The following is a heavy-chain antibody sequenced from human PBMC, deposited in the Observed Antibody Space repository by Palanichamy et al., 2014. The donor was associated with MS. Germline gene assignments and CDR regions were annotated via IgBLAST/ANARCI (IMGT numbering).Heavy chain of an antibody. V-gene: IGHV4-61*02. CDR3: ARVSLGYCSSTSCYSSDYYYYGMDV. J-gene: IGHJ6*02. CDR1: GGSISSGSYY. D-gene: IGHD2-2*01. Sequence: HVQLQESGPGLVKPSQTLSLTCTVSGGSISSGSYYWSWIRQPAGKGLEWIGRIYTSGSTNYNPSLKSRVTISVDTSKNQFSLKLSSVTAADTAVYYCARVSLGYCSSTSCYSSDYYYYGMDVWGQGTTVTVSS. CDR2: IYTSGST.